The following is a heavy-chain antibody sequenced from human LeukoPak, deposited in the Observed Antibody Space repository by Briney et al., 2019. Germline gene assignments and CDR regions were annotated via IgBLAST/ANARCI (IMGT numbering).Heavy chain of an antibody. J-gene: IGHJ4*02. CDR1: GFTVITND. V-gene: IGHV3-53*01. CDR2: LYSDGNT. Sequence: GGSLRLSCAASGFTVITNDMTGVRQAPGKGLEWVSVLYSDGNTKYGDSVQGRFTISRDNSKNTLYLEMNSLSPDDTAVYYCARGVEPLAANTLAYWGQGTLVSVSS. CDR3: ARGVEPLAANTLAY. D-gene: IGHD1-14*01.